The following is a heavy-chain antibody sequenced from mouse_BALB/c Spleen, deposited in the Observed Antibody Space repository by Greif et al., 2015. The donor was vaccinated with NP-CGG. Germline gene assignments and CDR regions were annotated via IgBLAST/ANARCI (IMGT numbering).Heavy chain of an antibody. V-gene: IGHV1-7*01. CDR2: INPSTGYT. CDR1: GYTFTSYW. Sequence: QVQLQQSGAELAKPGASVKMSCKASGYTFTSYWMHWVKQRPGQGLEWIGYINPSTGYTEYNQKFKDKATLTADKSSSTAYKQLSSLTSEDSAVYYCARSYEGYFDVWGAGTTVTVSS. CDR3: ARSYEGYFDV. D-gene: IGHD1-1*01. J-gene: IGHJ1*01.